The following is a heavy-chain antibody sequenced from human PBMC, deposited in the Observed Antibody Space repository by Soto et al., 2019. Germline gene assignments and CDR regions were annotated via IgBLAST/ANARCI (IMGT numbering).Heavy chain of an antibody. Sequence: SETLSLTCTVSGGSVSSGRYYWSWIRQPPGKGLEWIGYVYYSGSTNYNPSLKSRVTISVDTSKNQFSLKLSSVTAADTAVYYCARVPNYYESSRYTGDHWGQGTLVTVSS. CDR3: ARVPNYYESSRYTGDH. CDR1: GGSVSSGRYY. D-gene: IGHD3-22*01. J-gene: IGHJ4*02. V-gene: IGHV4-61*01. CDR2: VYYSGST.